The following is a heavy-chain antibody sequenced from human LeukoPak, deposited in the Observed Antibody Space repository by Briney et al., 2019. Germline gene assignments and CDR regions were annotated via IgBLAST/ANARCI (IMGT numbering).Heavy chain of an antibody. V-gene: IGHV3-66*01. J-gene: IGHJ6*02. CDR1: GFTFSTYW. D-gene: IGHD1-1*01. Sequence: GGSLRLSCAVSGFTFSTYWMTWVRQAPGKGLEWVSVIYSGGSTYYADSVKGRFTISRDNSKNTLYLQMNSLRAEDTAVYYCARDQGWRLNLYGMDVWGQGTTVTVSS. CDR2: IYSGGST. CDR3: ARDQGWRLNLYGMDV.